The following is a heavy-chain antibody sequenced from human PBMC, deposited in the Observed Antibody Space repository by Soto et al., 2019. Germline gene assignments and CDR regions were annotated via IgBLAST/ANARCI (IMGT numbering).Heavy chain of an antibody. J-gene: IGHJ5*02. Sequence: QVQLQQWGAGLLKPSETLSLTCAVYGGSFSAYYWSWIRQPPGKGLEWIGEINHSGSTNYNPSLKSRVTISVDTSKNQFSLKLSSVTAADTAVYYCARLLVITMVRGAPGNWFDPWGQGTLVTVSS. CDR3: ARLLVITMVRGAPGNWFDP. CDR2: INHSGST. V-gene: IGHV4-34*01. CDR1: GGSFSAYY. D-gene: IGHD3-10*01.